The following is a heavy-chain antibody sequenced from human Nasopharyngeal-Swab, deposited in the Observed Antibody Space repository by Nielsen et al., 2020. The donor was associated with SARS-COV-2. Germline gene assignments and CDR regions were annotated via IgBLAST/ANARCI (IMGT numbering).Heavy chain of an antibody. CDR1: GFIFNTYA. CDR3: ARGLTGHIVQWIPSPY. CDR2: ISGSGDYT. D-gene: IGHD1-14*01. V-gene: IGHV3-23*01. J-gene: IGHJ4*02. Sequence: GESLKISCAASGFIFNTYAMNCVRQAPGMGLEWVSNISGSGDYTSHANSVRGRFTISRDNSKNTLYLQMNTMRAEDTGLYYCARGLTGHIVQWIPSPYWGQGTLVTVSS.